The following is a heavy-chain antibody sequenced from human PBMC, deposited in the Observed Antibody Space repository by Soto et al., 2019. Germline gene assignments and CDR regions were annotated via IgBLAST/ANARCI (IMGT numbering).Heavy chain of an antibody. V-gene: IGHV3-23*01. D-gene: IGHD2-15*01. CDR2: ISDSGGST. CDR3: ANGCGGTCYSRIHY. J-gene: IGHJ4*02. CDR1: EFTFASFA. Sequence: EVQLLESGGAWVKPGGSLRLSCAASEFTFASFARAWARKAPGKGLEWVSGISDSGGSTYYADSVKGRFTISRDNSKNTLYLQMNSLRAEDTAVYYCANGCGGTCYSRIHYWGQGTLVTVSS.